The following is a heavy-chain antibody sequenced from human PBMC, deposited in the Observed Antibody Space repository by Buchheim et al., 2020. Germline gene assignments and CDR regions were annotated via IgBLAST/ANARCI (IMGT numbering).Heavy chain of an antibody. D-gene: IGHD3-22*01. Sequence: QVQLVQSGAEVKKPGASVKVSCKASGYTFTSYAMHWVRQAPGQRLEWMGWINAGNGNTKYSQKFQGRVTITRATSASTAYMELSSLRSEDTAVYYCASNYYYDSSGYYEDYYYYMDVWGKGTT. CDR2: INAGNGNT. V-gene: IGHV1-3*01. J-gene: IGHJ6*03. CDR3: ASNYYYDSSGYYEDYYYYMDV. CDR1: GYTFTSYA.